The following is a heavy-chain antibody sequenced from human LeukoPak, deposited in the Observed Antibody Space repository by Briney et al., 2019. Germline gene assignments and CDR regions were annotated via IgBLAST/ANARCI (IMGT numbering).Heavy chain of an antibody. Sequence: GASVKVSCKASGGTFSSYAISWVRQAPGQGLEWMGGIIPIFGTANYAQKFQGRVTITADKSTSTAYMELSSLRSEDTAVYYCAREYDSSGYFDYWGQGTLVTVSS. CDR3: AREYDSSGYFDY. CDR2: IIPIFGTA. D-gene: IGHD3-22*01. CDR1: GGTFSSYA. J-gene: IGHJ4*02. V-gene: IGHV1-69*06.